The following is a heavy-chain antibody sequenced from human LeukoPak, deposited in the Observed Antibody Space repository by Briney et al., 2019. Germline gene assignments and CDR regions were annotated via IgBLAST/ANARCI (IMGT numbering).Heavy chain of an antibody. D-gene: IGHD6-19*01. CDR2: IYYSGST. V-gene: IGHV4-59*01. CDR3: ARDHSGSGWYHFDY. J-gene: IGHJ4*02. Sequence: SETLSLTCTVSGASISSYYWSWIRQPPGKGLEWIGYIYYSGSTNYNPSLKSRVTISVDTSKNQFSLKLSPVTAADTAVYYCARDHSGSGWYHFDYWGQGTLVTVSS. CDR1: GASISSYY.